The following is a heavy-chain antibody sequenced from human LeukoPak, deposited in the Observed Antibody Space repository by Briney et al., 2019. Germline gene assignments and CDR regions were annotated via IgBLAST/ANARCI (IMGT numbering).Heavy chain of an antibody. CDR2: ISAYNGNT. V-gene: IGHV1-18*04. CDR1: GYTFTGYY. D-gene: IGHD6-13*01. CDR3: ARSGSSNLIDY. J-gene: IGHJ4*02. Sequence: GASVKVSCKASGYTFTGYYMHWVRQAPGQGLEWMGWISAYNGNTNYAQKLQGRVTMTTDTSTSTAYMELRSLRSDDTAVYYCARSGSSNLIDYWGQGTLVTVSS.